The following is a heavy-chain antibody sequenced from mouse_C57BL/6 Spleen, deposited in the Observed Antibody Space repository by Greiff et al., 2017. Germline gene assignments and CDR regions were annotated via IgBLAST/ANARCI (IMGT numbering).Heavy chain of an antibody. Sequence: QVQLKQPGAELVKPGASVKLSCKASGYTFTSYWMQWVKQRPGQGLEWIGEIDPSDSYTNYNQKFKGKATLTVDTSSRTAYMQLSSLTSGDSAVYYCARTGTDYFDYWGQGTTLTVSS. CDR3: ARTGTDYFDY. D-gene: IGHD4-1*01. CDR1: GYTFTSYW. V-gene: IGHV1-50*01. CDR2: IDPSDSYT. J-gene: IGHJ2*01.